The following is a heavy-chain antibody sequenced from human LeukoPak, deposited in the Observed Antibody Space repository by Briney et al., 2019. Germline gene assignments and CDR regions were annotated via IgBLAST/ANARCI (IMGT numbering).Heavy chain of an antibody. CDR3: ARVALYSRPDYFDY. CDR2: IYSGGST. V-gene: IGHV3-53*04. J-gene: IGHJ4*02. D-gene: IGHD6-13*01. Sequence: GGSLRLSCAASGFTVSSNYMSWVRQAPGKGLEWVSVIYSGGSTYYADSVKGRFTTSRHNSKNTLYLQMNSLRAEDTAVYYCARVALYSRPDYFDYWGQGTLVTVSS. CDR1: GFTVSSNY.